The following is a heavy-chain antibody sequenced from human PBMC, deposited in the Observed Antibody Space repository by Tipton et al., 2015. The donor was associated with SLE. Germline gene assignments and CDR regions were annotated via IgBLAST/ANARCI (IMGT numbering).Heavy chain of an antibody. CDR1: GYSFITYW. D-gene: IGHD3-22*01. CDR2: IYPGDSDT. V-gene: IGHV5-51*01. CDR3: PRHSGYDSSGLYDY. Sequence: QLVQSGAEVKKPGESLKISCKGSGYSFITYWIGWVRQMPGKGLEWMGIIYPGDSDTRYSPPFQGQVTISADKSLSTAYLQWSSLKASDSATYYCPRHSGYDSSGLYDYWGQGTLVTVSS. J-gene: IGHJ4*02.